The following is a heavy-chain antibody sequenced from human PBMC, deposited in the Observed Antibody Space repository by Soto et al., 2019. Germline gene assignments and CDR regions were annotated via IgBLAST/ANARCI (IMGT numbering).Heavy chain of an antibody. J-gene: IGHJ4*02. CDR2: IYHSGST. V-gene: IGHV4-30-2*01. Sequence: SETLSLTCAVSGGSISSGGSSWSWIRQPPGKGLEWIGYIYHSGSTYYNPSLKGRVTISVDRSKNQFSLKLSSVTAADTAVYYCARAGDSSGPVALGYWGQGTLVTVSS. CDR3: ARAGDSSGPVALGY. CDR1: GGSISSGGSS. D-gene: IGHD6-19*01.